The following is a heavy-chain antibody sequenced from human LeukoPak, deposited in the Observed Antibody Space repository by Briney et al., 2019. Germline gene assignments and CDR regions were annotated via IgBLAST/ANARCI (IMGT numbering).Heavy chain of an antibody. Sequence: GASVKVSCKAPGYTFTSYGISWVRQAPGQGLEWMGWISAYNGNTNYAQKLQGRVTMTTDTSTSTAYMELRSLRSDDTAVYYCARSGYYDSSGYSNWFDPWGQGTLVTVSS. CDR3: ARSGYYDSSGYSNWFDP. CDR2: ISAYNGNT. J-gene: IGHJ5*02. CDR1: GYTFTSYG. D-gene: IGHD3-22*01. V-gene: IGHV1-18*01.